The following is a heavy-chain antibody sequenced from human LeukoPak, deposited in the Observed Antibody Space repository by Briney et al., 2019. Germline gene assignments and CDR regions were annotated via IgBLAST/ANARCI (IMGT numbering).Heavy chain of an antibody. CDR2: ICAYNGNT. CDR3: ARLRLDIVVVPAAEYYFDY. J-gene: IGHJ4*02. Sequence: ASVKVSCKASGYTFTSYGISWVRQAPGQGLEWMGWICAYNGNTNYAQKLQGRVTMTTDTSTSTAYMELRSLRSDDTAVYYCARLRLDIVVVPAAEYYFDYWGQGTLVTVSS. CDR1: GYTFTSYG. V-gene: IGHV1-18*04. D-gene: IGHD2-2*03.